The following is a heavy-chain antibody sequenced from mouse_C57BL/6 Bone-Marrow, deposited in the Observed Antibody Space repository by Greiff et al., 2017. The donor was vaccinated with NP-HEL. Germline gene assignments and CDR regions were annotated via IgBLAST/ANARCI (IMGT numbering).Heavy chain of an antibody. CDR1: GYTFTSYG. J-gene: IGHJ1*03. CDR2: IYPRSGYT. Sequence: QVQLQQSGAELARPGASVKLSCKASGYTFTSYGMRWVKQRPGQGLEWIGDIYPRSGYTNYNQKFKGKATLTADKSSSTAYMELSSLTSEDSAVYYCARGKYYYPSWYFDDWGKGTTVTVSS. CDR3: ARGKYYYPSWYFDD. D-gene: IGHD1-1*01. V-gene: IGHV1-7*01.